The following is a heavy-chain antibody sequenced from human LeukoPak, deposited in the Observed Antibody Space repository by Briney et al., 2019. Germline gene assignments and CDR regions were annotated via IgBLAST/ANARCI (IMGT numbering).Heavy chain of an antibody. CDR2: ITGNSGLI. D-gene: IGHD2-15*01. Sequence: GGSLRLSCTGSGFTFGIYAMNWVRQAPGRGLEWVSVITGNSGLIDYADSVKGRFTISRDNDRNTLYLQMTTLRAEDTAIYFCAKDRTPDGFYSIDYWGQGVLVTVSS. CDR1: GFTFGIYA. J-gene: IGHJ4*02. V-gene: IGHV3-23*01. CDR3: AKDRTPDGFYSIDY.